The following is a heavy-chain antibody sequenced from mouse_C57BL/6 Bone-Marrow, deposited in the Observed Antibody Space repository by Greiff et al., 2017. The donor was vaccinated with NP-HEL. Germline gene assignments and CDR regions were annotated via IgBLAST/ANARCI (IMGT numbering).Heavy chain of an antibody. CDR2: ISNGGGST. J-gene: IGHJ3*01. CDR3: ARLEDYGSSYGFAY. Sequence: EVQGVESGGGLVQPGGSLKLSCAASGFTFSDYYMYWVRQTPEKRLEWVAYISNGGGSTYYPDTVKGRFTISRDNAKNTLYLQMSRLKSEDTAMYYCARLEDYGSSYGFAYWGQGTLVTVSA. D-gene: IGHD1-1*01. V-gene: IGHV5-12*01. CDR1: GFTFSDYY.